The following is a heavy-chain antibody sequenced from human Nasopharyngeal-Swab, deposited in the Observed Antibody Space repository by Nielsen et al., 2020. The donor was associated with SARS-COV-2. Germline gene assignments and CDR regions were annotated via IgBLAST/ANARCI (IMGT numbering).Heavy chain of an antibody. D-gene: IGHD6-19*01. CDR1: GFTFSSHS. CDR3: ARDDGQWLNPVYYFDY. CDR2: ISSSSSYI. J-gene: IGHJ4*02. V-gene: IGHV3-21*01. Sequence: GESLKISRAASGFTFSSHSMNWVRQAPGKGLEWVSSISSSSSYIYYADSVKGRFTISRDNAKNSLYLQMNSLRAEDTAVYYCARDDGQWLNPVYYFDYWGQGTLVTVSS.